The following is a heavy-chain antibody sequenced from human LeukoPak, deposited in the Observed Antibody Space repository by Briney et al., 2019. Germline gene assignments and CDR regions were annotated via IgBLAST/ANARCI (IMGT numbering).Heavy chain of an antibody. CDR1: GFTFSSYS. D-gene: IGHD6-13*01. J-gene: IGHJ4*02. CDR2: ISSSGTYI. V-gene: IGHV3-21*06. Sequence: GGSLRLSCAASGFTFSSYSMNWIRQAPGKGLEWVSSISSSGTYIYYADSVKGRFTISRDDAKNPLFLQMNSLRAEDTAVYYCARGGSSWFYFAYWGQGSLVTVSS. CDR3: ARGGSSWFYFAY.